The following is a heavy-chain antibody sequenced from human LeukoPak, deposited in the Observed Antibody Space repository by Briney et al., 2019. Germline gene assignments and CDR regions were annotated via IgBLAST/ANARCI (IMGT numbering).Heavy chain of an antibody. J-gene: IGHJ5*02. V-gene: IGHV4-39*07. CDR3: ARTQPSSGSVNWFDP. CDR1: GGSITKNGYY. Sequence: PSETLSLTCSVSGGSITKNGYYWGWIRQSPETGLEWIGSMHYSGSTYYNPSLNSRVTISVDTSKNQFSLKLSSVTAADTAVYYCARTQPSSGSVNWFDPWGQGTLVTVSS. D-gene: IGHD3-22*01. CDR2: MHYSGST.